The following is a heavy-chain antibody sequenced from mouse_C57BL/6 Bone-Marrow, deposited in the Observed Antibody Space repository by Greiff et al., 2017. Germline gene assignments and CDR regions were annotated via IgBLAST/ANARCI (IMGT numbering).Heavy chain of an antibody. J-gene: IGHJ2*01. V-gene: IGHV1-15*01. CDR3: TRRYYFDY. CDR1: GYTFTDYE. CDR2: IDPETGGT. Sequence: VQLQESGAELVRPGASVTLSCKASGYTFTDYEMHWVKQTPVHGLEWIGAIDPETGGTAYNQKFKGKAILTADKSSSTAYMELRILTSEDSAVYYCTRRYYFDYWGQGTTLTVSS.